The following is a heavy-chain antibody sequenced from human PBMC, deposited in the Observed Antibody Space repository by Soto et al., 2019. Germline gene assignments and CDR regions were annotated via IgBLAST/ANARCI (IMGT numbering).Heavy chain of an antibody. CDR1: GGSISSSSYY. CDR2: IYYSGST. Sequence: PSETLSLTCTVSGGSISSSSYYWGWIRQPPGKGLEWIGSIYYSGSTYYNPSLKSRVTISVDTSKNQFSLKLSSVTAADTAVYYCARLGLVATIYAFDIWGQGTMVTVSS. CDR3: ARLGLVATIYAFDI. V-gene: IGHV4-39*01. J-gene: IGHJ3*02. D-gene: IGHD5-12*01.